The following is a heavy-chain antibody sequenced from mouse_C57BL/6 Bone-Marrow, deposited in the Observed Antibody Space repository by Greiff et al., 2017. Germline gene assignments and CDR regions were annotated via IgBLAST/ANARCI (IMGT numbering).Heavy chain of an antibody. V-gene: IGHV5-2*01. CDR3: ARQYYSNYGRGFFDY. J-gene: IGHJ2*01. CDR1: EYEFPSHD. Sequence: EVKRVESGGGLVQPGESLKLSCESNEYEFPSHDMSWVRKTPEKRLELVAAINSDGGSTYYPDTMERRFIISRDNTKKTLYLQMSRLRSEDTALYYCARQYYSNYGRGFFDYWGQGTTLTVAS. CDR2: INSDGGST. D-gene: IGHD2-5*01.